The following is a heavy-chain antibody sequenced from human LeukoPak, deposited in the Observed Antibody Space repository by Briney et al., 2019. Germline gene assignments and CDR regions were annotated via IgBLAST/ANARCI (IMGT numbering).Heavy chain of an antibody. Sequence: PGGSLRLSCAASGFTFSSYEMNWVRQAPGKGLEWVSYISSSGSTIYYADSVKGRFTISRDNAKDSLSLQMNSLRDDDTAVYYCAREFEGKKGLAAAGIDYWGQGTLVTVSS. CDR3: AREFEGKKGLAAAGIDY. J-gene: IGHJ4*02. V-gene: IGHV3-48*03. CDR2: ISSSGSTI. CDR1: GFTFSSYE. D-gene: IGHD6-13*01.